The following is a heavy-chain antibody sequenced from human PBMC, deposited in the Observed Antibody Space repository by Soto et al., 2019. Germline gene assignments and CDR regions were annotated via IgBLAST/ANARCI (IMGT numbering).Heavy chain of an antibody. J-gene: IGHJ4*02. V-gene: IGHV2-70*11. D-gene: IGHD1-7*01. Sequence: SGPTLVNPTQTLTLTCTFSGFSLSTSGMCVSWIRQPPGKALEWLARIDWDDDKYYSTSLKTRLTISKDTSKNQVVLTMTNMDPVDTATYYCARMMASGVNWNYELDYWGQGTLVTVSS. CDR3: ARMMASGVNWNYELDY. CDR1: GFSLSTSGMC. CDR2: IDWDDDK.